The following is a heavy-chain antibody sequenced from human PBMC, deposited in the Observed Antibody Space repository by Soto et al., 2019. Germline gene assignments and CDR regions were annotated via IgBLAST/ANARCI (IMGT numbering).Heavy chain of an antibody. CDR2: MTSDGRTI. CDR1: GFTFGNYW. J-gene: IGHJ4*02. CDR3: VRAEVDY. Sequence: EVQLVESGGGLVQPGGSLRLSCAASGFTFGNYWIHWVRQAPGKGPEWVSRMTSDGRTIQYADSVKGRFTVSRDNAKSTMYLQMNSLRVEDTAVYYCVRAEVDYWGPGTLVTVSS. V-gene: IGHV3-74*03.